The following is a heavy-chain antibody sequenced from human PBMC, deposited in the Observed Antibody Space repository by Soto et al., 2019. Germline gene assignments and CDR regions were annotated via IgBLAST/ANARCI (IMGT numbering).Heavy chain of an antibody. CDR2: ISGSGGST. J-gene: IGHJ4*02. CDR3: AKDTYYYDSSGFDY. V-gene: IGHV3-23*01. CDR1: GFTFSSYA. Sequence: LRLSCAASGFTFSSYAMSWVRQAPGKGLEWVSAISGSGGSTYYADSVKGRFTISRDNSKNTLYLQMNSLRAEDTAVYYCAKDTYYYDSSGFDYWGQGTLVTVSS. D-gene: IGHD3-22*01.